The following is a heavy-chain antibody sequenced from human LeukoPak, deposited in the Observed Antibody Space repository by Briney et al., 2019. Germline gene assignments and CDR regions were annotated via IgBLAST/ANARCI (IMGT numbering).Heavy chain of an antibody. V-gene: IGHV3-23*01. CDR3: AKLLIPIHYFDY. D-gene: IGHD3-9*01. Sequence: GGSLRLSCAASGFTFSSYAMSWVRQAPGKGVEWVSAISGSGGSTYYADSMKGRFTISRDNSKNTLYLQMNSLRAEDTAVHYCAKLLIPIHYFDYWGQGTLVTVSS. J-gene: IGHJ4*02. CDR2: ISGSGGST. CDR1: GFTFSSYA.